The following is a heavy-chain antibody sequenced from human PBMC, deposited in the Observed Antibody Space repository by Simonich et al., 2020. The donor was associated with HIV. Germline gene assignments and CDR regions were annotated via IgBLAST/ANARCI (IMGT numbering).Heavy chain of an antibody. D-gene: IGHD4-17*01. V-gene: IGHV4-34*01. CDR1: GGSFSGYY. J-gene: IGHJ4*02. Sequence: QVQLQQWGAGLLKPSETLSLTCAVYGGSFSGYYWSWIRQPPGKGLEWIGEINHSGSSNYNSSLKSRVTISVDASKNQFSLKLSSVTAADTAVYYCTRGYGDYGDYWGQGTLVTVSS. CDR2: INHSGSS. CDR3: TRGYGDYGDY.